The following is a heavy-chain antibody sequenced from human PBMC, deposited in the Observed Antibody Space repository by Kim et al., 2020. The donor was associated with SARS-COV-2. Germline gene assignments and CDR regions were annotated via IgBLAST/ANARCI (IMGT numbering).Heavy chain of an antibody. CDR2: MNPNSGNT. Sequence: ASVKVSCKASGYTFTSYDINWVRQATGQGLEWMGWMNPNSGNTGYAQKFQGRVTMTRNTSISTAYMELSSLRSEDTAVYYCVLSWGVIVYYFDYWGQGTLVTVSS. CDR1: GYTFTSYD. V-gene: IGHV1-8*01. CDR3: VLSWGVIVYYFDY. D-gene: IGHD3-16*02. J-gene: IGHJ4*02.